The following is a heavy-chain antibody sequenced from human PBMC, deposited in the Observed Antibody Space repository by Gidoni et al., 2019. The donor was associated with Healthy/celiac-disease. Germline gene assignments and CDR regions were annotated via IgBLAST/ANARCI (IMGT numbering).Heavy chain of an antibody. Sequence: QVQLQESGPGLVKPSETLSLTCTVSGGSISSYYWSWIRQPPGKGLEWIGYIYYSGSTNYNPSLKSRVNISVDTSKNQFSLKLSSVTAADTAVYYCARDDTRGYGSGSYGAFDIWGQGTMVTVSS. V-gene: IGHV4-59*01. CDR1: GGSISSYY. D-gene: IGHD3-10*01. J-gene: IGHJ3*02. CDR2: IYYSGST. CDR3: ARDDTRGYGSGSYGAFDI.